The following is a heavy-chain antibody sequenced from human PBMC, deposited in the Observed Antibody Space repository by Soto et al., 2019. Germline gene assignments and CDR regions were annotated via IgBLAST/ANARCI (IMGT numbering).Heavy chain of an antibody. J-gene: IGHJ4*02. CDR2: IIPIFGKP. CDR3: AREGGESSDGLYYFDS. Sequence: SVKVSCKASGETFSSYAFSWVRQAPGQGLEWMGGIIPIFGKPTYAQRFQGRVTITADKSTSTVYMELSSVTAADTAVYFCAREGGESSDGLYYFDSWGQGSLVTVSS. V-gene: IGHV1-69*06. D-gene: IGHD3-16*01. CDR1: GETFSSYA.